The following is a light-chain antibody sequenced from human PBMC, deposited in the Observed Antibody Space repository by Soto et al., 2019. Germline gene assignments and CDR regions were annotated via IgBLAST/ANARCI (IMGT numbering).Light chain of an antibody. Sequence: AIQLTRSPSSLSASVGDRVSITCRASQGIGSALAWYQLKPGAAPALLIYDASTLESGVPSRFSGSRPGADFTLTISSLQPEDFATYYCQNFRSSAISFGGGTKVDIK. CDR1: QGIGSA. J-gene: IGKJ4*01. V-gene: IGKV1-13*02. CDR2: DAS. CDR3: QNFRSSAIS.